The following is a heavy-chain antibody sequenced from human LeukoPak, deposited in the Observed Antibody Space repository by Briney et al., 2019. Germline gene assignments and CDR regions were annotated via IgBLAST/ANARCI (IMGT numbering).Heavy chain of an antibody. V-gene: IGHV3-30*04. D-gene: IGHD1-26*01. CDR1: GFTFSSYA. J-gene: IGHJ5*02. CDR2: ISYDGSNK. CDR3: ARGGAGREFDP. Sequence: GGSLRLSCAASGFTFSSYAMHWVRQAPGKGLEWVAVISYDGSNKYYADSVKGRFTISRDNSKNTLYLQMNSLRAEDTAVYYCARGGAGREFDPWGQGTLVTVSS.